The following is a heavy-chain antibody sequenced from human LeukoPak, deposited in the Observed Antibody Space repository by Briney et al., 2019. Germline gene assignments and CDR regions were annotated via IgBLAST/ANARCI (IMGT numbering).Heavy chain of an antibody. Sequence: GGSLRLSCTASGFTFRTHWMSWVRQSPGQGLEWVANIHLDGIEVYYADSVKGRFTISRDNARNSLYLQMNSLRAEDTAVYYCGRIIYDWTSYGLDVWGQGTTVTVSS. CDR1: GFTFRTHW. CDR3: GRIIYDWTSYGLDV. D-gene: IGHD1-20*01. V-gene: IGHV3-7*01. J-gene: IGHJ6*02. CDR2: IHLDGIEV.